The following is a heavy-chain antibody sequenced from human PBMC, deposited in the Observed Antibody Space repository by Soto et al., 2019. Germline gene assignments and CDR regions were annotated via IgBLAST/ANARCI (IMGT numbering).Heavy chain of an antibody. V-gene: IGHV4-59*11. CDR2: IYYSGST. CDR1: GGSIAGHY. CDR3: ARGWEFLDY. J-gene: IGHJ4*02. Sequence: PSETLSLTCTVSGGSIAGHYWSWIRQPPGKGLEWIGYIYYSGSTYYNPSLNNRVTISVDTSNNQFSLRLNSVTAADTAVYFCARGWEFLDYWGQGALVTVSS. D-gene: IGHD1-26*01.